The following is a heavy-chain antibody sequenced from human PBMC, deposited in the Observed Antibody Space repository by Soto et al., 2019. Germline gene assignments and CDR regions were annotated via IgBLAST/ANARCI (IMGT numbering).Heavy chain of an antibody. CDR2: IIPMFGTA. J-gene: IGHJ4*02. CDR3: ASGIQLWLRRINTGYSG. D-gene: IGHD5-18*01. CDR1: GGTFSTYA. Sequence: QVQLVQSGAEVKKPESSVKVSCKAPGGTFSTYAISWVRQAPGQGLEWMGGIIPMFGTANYAQRFQDRVTITAAASTNTVYTELSSLRSEDTAVYFCASGIQLWLRRINTGYSGWGQGTLVTVSS. V-gene: IGHV1-69*12.